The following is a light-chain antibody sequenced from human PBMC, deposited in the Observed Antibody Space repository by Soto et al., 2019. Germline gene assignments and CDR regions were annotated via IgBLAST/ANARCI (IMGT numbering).Light chain of an antibody. CDR2: AAS. CDR3: QQSYSTPPRLT. CDR1: QTIGNY. Sequence: DIQMTQSPSSLSASVGDSVSITCRASQTIGNYSNWYQYKPGKAPNLRIYAASNLQSGVPSRVSGSGSGTEFTLTISSLQPEDVATYFCQQSYSTPPRLTFGPGTKVDIK. J-gene: IGKJ3*01. V-gene: IGKV1-39*01.